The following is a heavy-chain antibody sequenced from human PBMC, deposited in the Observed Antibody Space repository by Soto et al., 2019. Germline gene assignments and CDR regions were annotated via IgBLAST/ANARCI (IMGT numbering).Heavy chain of an antibody. V-gene: IGHV1-69*13. CDR3: ARSYRGAAADY. CDR2: IIPIFGTA. CDR1: GGTFSSYA. D-gene: IGHD6-25*01. Sequence: ASVKVPCKASGGTFSSYAISWVRQAPGQGLEWMGGIIPIFGTANYAQKFQGRVTITADESTSTAYMELSSLRSEDTAVYYCARSYRGAAADYWGQGTLVTVSS. J-gene: IGHJ4*02.